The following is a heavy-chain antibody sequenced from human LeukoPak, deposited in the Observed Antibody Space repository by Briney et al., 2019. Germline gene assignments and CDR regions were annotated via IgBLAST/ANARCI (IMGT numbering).Heavy chain of an antibody. CDR2: MNPNSGNT. CDR3: ARFPYRGYGDYGEGNDY. CDR1: GYTFTSFD. V-gene: IGHV1-8*01. J-gene: IGHJ4*02. Sequence: ASVKVSCKASGYTFTSFDINWVRQATGQGLEWMGWMNPNSGNTGYAQKFQGRVTMTRNTSISTAYMELSSLRSEDTAVYYCARFPYRGYGDYGEGNDYWGQGTLVTVSS. D-gene: IGHD4-17*01.